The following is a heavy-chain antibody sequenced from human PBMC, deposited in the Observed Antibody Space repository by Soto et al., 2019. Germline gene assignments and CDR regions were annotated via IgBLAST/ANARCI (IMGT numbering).Heavy chain of an antibody. CDR1: GFTFSSYA. J-gene: IGHJ4*02. Sequence: GGSLRLSCAASGFTFSSYAMHWVRQAPGKGLEWVAVISYDGSNKYYADSVKGRFTISRDNSKNTLYLQMNSLRAEDTAVYYCARGAVATLQFDYWGQGTLVTDSS. CDR3: ARGAVATLQFDY. D-gene: IGHD5-12*01. V-gene: IGHV3-30-3*01. CDR2: ISYDGSNK.